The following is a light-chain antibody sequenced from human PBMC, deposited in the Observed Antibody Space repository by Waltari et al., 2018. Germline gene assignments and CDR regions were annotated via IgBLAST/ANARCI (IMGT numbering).Light chain of an antibody. CDR1: SGSVSSTSY. V-gene: IGLV8-61*01. CDR2: KIN. J-gene: IGLJ3*02. CDR3: VLYMGSGIWV. Sequence: QTVVTQEPSLSVSPGGTVTLTCALSSGSVSSTSYARWYQQTPGQAPRTLVYKINNRSSGVPDRFSGSMLGNKAALTITGARAEDESDYYCVLYMGSGIWVFGGGTKLTVL.